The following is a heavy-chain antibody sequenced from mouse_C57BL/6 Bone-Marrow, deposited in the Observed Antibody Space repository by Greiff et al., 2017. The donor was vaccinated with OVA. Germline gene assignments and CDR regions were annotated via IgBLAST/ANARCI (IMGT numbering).Heavy chain of an antibody. V-gene: IGHV1-34*01. CDR2: IYPNNGGN. CDR1: GYTFTDYY. CDR3: ARDYYGSSPDMYGDV. J-gene: IGHJ1*03. Sequence: EVQLQQSGPELVKPGASVKMSCKASGYTFTDYYMHWVKQSPGKSLEWIGYIYPNNGGNGYNQKFKGKATLTVDKSSSTAYMELRSLTSEDSAVDFCARDYYGSSPDMYGDVWGTGTTVTVSS. D-gene: IGHD1-1*01.